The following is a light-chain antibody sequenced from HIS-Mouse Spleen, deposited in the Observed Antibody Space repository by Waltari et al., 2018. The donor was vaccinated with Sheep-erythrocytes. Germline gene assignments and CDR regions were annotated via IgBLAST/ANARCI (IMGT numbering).Light chain of an antibody. CDR2: DVS. CDR3: CSYAGSYNHV. Sequence: QSALTQPRSVSGSPGQSVTISCTGTSSDVGGYNYVSWYPQHPGKAPKLMIYDVSKRPSWVPDRFSGSKSGNTASLTISGLQAEDEADYYCCSYAGSYNHVFATGTKVTVL. CDR1: SSDVGGYNY. J-gene: IGLJ1*01. V-gene: IGLV2-11*01.